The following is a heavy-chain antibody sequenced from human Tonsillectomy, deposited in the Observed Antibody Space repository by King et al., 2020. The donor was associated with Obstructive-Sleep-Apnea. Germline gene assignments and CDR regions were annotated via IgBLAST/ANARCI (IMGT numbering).Heavy chain of an antibody. CDR3: AKDRRDHLVFNDAFDI. Sequence: VQLVESGGGVGQPGGSLRLSFEASGFAFITYCMHWGRQASGKGPAVGAFTRVDGSYKTTAESVKVRLTISRDNSKNTLSLQMNSLRPEDTAVYYCAKDRRDHLVFNDAFDIWGQGTMVIVSA. D-gene: IGHD3-9*01. CDR2: TRVDGSYK. V-gene: IGHV3-30*02. J-gene: IGHJ3*02. CDR1: GFAFITYC.